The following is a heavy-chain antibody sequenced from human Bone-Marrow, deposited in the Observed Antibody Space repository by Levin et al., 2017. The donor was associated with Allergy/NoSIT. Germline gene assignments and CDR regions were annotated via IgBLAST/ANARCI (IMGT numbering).Heavy chain of an antibody. J-gene: IGHJ4*02. V-gene: IGHV3-30*03. CDR3: LCQRSGN. Sequence: GESLKISCSASGFTFSNYAMHWVRQAPGKGLEWVAVVSLDGNKKFYGDSVKGRFTISRDNSKNTLYLEINNLRTEDTGVYYCLCQRSGNWGQGTLVTVSS. CDR1: GFTFSNYA. D-gene: IGHD3-10*02. CDR2: VSLDGNKK.